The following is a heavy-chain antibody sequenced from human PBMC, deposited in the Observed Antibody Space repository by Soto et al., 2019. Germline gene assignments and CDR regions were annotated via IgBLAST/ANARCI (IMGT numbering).Heavy chain of an antibody. J-gene: IGHJ6*02. V-gene: IGHV1-69*01. Sequence: QVQLVQSGAEVKKPGSSVKVSCKAPGGTFSTYAISWVRQAPGQGLEWMGGVIPIFGTPKYAQKFQGRVTITADESTSTAYMGLRSLISEDTAVYYCARSQGGSSSLDIYYYYYYGMDVWGQGTTVTVSS. D-gene: IGHD2-15*01. CDR1: GGTFSTYA. CDR2: VIPIFGTP. CDR3: ARSQGGSSSLDIYYYYYYGMDV.